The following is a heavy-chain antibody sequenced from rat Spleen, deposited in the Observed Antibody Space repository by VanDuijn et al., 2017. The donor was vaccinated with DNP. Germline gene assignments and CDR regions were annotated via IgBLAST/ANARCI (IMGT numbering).Heavy chain of an antibody. CDR3: ARHVLPLRVWDY. D-gene: IGHD1-4*01. CDR1: GFTFSDYY. Sequence: EVQLVESGGGLVQPGRSLKLSCAASGFTFSDYYMAWVRQAPTKGLEWVAYTNYDGGSTYNGDSVKGRFTISRDNAKSTLYLQMNSLRSEDMATYYCARHVLPLRVWDYWGQGVVDTVSS. CDR2: TNYDGGST. V-gene: IGHV5-22*01. J-gene: IGHJ2*01.